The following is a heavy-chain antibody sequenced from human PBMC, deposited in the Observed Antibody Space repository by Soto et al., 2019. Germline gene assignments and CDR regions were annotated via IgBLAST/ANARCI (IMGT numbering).Heavy chain of an antibody. D-gene: IGHD1-26*01. Sequence: EVRLLESGGGLVKPGGSLRLSCATSGLTFSNYAMSWVRQAPGGGLEWVSSMSGSSSTTYYADSVRGRFTISRDRSKNTLYLQMNSLRDEDTAVYYCARDFAWAFDYWGQGTLVTVSP. CDR3: ARDFAWAFDY. CDR2: MSGSSSTT. CDR1: GLTFSNYA. J-gene: IGHJ4*02. V-gene: IGHV3-23*01.